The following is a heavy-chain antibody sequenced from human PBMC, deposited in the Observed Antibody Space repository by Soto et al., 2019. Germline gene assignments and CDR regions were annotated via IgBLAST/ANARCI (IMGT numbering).Heavy chain of an antibody. CDR3: ARTPGYSSGWYDRHYGMDV. J-gene: IGHJ6*02. CDR2: IDWDDDK. D-gene: IGHD6-19*01. CDR1: WFPLSTSGMT. Sequence: SGATLGNPTQPLTLACTFWWFPLSTSGMTVRWLRQHPGQALEWLALIDWDDDKYYSTSLKTRLTISKDTSKNQVVLTMTNMDPVDTATYYCARTPGYSSGWYDRHYGMDVWGQGTTLTVSS. V-gene: IGHV2-70*01.